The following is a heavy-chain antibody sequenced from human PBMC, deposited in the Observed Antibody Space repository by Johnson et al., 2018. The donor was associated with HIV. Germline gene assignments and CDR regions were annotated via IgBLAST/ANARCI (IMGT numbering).Heavy chain of an antibody. J-gene: IGHJ3*02. D-gene: IGHD6-6*01. V-gene: IGHV3-30-3*01. CDR1: GFTFSSYT. Sequence: QVQLVESGGGVVQPGTSLRLSCAASGFTFSSYTMHWVRQAPGKGLEWVAVISYGGSNKYYVDSVKGRFTISRDNSKNTLYLQMNSLRTEDAAVYYCAKARLIAADDAFDIWGQGTMVTVSS. CDR3: AKARLIAADDAFDI. CDR2: ISYGGSNK.